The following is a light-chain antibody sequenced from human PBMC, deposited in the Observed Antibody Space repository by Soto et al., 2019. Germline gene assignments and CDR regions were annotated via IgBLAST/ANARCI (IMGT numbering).Light chain of an antibody. J-gene: IGKJ5*01. Sequence: EIVLTQSPATLSLSPGERATLSCRASQSVSSYLAWYRQKPGQAPRLLIYDASNRATGIPARFSGSGSETDFTLTISSLEPEDFAVYYCQQRSNWPLITFGQGTRREIK. CDR3: QQRSNWPLIT. V-gene: IGKV3-11*01. CDR2: DAS. CDR1: QSVSSY.